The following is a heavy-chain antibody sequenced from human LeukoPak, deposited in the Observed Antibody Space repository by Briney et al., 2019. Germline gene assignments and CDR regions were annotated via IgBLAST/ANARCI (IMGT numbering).Heavy chain of an antibody. CDR1: GYSISSGYY. V-gene: IGHV4-38-2*02. Sequence: SETLSLTCTVSGYSISSGYYWAWIRPPPGKGLEWIGTIYHSDSTYYNPSLKSRVTISVDTSKNQFSLKLSSVTAADTAVYYCARVPRITMVRGVIITSPPYYMDVWGKGTTVTISS. CDR3: ARVPRITMVRGVIITSPPYYMDV. D-gene: IGHD3-10*01. CDR2: IYHSDST. J-gene: IGHJ6*03.